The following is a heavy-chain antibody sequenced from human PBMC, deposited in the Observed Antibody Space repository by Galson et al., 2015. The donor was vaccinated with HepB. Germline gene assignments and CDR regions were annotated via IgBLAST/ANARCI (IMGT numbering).Heavy chain of an antibody. CDR3: ARGTNYDFWRRGIDP. CDR2: ISYDGSNK. J-gene: IGHJ5*02. D-gene: IGHD3-3*01. V-gene: IGHV3-30-3*01. CDR1: GFTFSSYA. Sequence: SLRLSCAASGFTFSSYAMRWVRQAPGKGLEWVAVISYDGSNKYYADSVKGRFTISRDNSKNTLYLQMNSLRAEDTAVYYCARGTNYDFWRRGIDPWGQGTLVTVSS.